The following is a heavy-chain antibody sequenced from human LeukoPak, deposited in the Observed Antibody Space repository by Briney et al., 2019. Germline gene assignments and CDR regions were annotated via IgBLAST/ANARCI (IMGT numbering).Heavy chain of an antibody. Sequence: RASVKVSCKGGTSTNYAISWVRQAPGQGLEWMGGIIPNFGTVNYAQKFQGRVTITTDESTSTAYMELSSLRSEDAAVYYCAGGPSYSSSWDYDYWGQGTLVTVSS. CDR2: IIPNFGTV. D-gene: IGHD6-13*01. CDR3: AGGPSYSSSWDYDY. V-gene: IGHV1-69*05. CDR1: GTSTNYA. J-gene: IGHJ4*02.